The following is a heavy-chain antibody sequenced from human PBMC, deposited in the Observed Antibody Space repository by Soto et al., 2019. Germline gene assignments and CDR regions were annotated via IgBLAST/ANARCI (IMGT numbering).Heavy chain of an antibody. CDR2: IYWNDDK. Sequence: SGPTLVNPTQTLTLTCSFSGFSLSTSGVGVGWIRQPPGKALEWLALIYWNDDKRYSPSLKSRLTITKDTSKNQVVLTVTNMDPVDTATYYCAHRSLLVRGDYFEHWGQGTLVTVS. CDR3: AHRSLLVRGDYFEH. J-gene: IGHJ4*02. D-gene: IGHD6-6*01. V-gene: IGHV2-5*01. CDR1: GFSLSTSGVG.